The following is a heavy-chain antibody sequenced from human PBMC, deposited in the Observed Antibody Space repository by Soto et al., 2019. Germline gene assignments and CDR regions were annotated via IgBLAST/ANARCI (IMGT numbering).Heavy chain of an antibody. J-gene: IGHJ4*02. V-gene: IGHV2-5*02. Sequence: QITLKESGPTLVKPTQTLTLTCTFSGFSLPTDRVGVGWIRQPPGKALEWLAVIYWDDTKTYSPSLKSRLTITKDTAKNQVALTMTDMDPVDTATYYCAHAYGGRSLYCGQGTLVTVSS. CDR3: AHAYGGRSLY. CDR2: IYWDDTK. D-gene: IGHD1-26*01. CDR1: GFSLPTDRVG.